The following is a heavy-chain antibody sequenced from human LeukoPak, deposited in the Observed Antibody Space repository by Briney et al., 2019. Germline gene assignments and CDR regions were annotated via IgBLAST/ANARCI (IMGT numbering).Heavy chain of an antibody. CDR3: ARGPDYYYYMDV. CDR1: GYTFSDYY. J-gene: IGHJ6*03. V-gene: IGHV1-2*02. Sequence: ASVKVSCKASGYTFSDYYILWVRQAPGQGPEWMGWINPNSGGTVYAQNFKGRVTMTRDTSITTAYMELSSLTSDDTAVYYCARGPDYYYYMDVWGKGTTVTVSS. CDR2: INPNSGGT.